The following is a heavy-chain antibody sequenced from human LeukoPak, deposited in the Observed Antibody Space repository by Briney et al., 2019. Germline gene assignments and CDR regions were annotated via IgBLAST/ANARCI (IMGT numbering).Heavy chain of an antibody. V-gene: IGHV3-21*01. CDR2: ISSSSSYI. J-gene: IGHJ3*02. D-gene: IGHD3-3*02. CDR3: ARDSISLGQAFDI. CDR1: GFIFSRNS. Sequence: PGGSLRLSCAASGFIFSRNSMNWVRQAPGRGLEWVSSISSSSSYIYYADSVKGRFTISRDNAKNSLHLQMNSLRAEDTAVYYCARDSISLGQAFDIWGQGTMVTVSS.